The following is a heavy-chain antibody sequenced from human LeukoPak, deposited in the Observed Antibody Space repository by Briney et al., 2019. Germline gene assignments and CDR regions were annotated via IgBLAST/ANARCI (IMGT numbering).Heavy chain of an antibody. J-gene: IGHJ6*03. V-gene: IGHV4-4*07. Sequence: SETLSLTCTVSGASISYYYWSWIRQPAGKGLEWIGRIYTSGITNYSPSLKSRVTLSVDTSKNQFSLKLTSVTAADTAIYYCARGGAAAALDDYYYYMDVWGKGTTDIVSS. CDR1: GASISYYY. D-gene: IGHD6-13*01. CDR2: IYTSGIT. CDR3: ARGGAAAALDDYYYYMDV.